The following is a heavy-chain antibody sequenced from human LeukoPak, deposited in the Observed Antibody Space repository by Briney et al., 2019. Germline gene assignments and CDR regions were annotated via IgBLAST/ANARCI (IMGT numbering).Heavy chain of an antibody. Sequence: PGRSLRLSCAASGFTFSYYGMHWVRQAPGKGLEWVAVIWYDGSNKYYADSVRGRFTISRDNSKNTLYLQMNSLRAEDTTVYYCASDWIAVAGTPVLGVFDIWGQGTMVTVSS. V-gene: IGHV3-33*01. CDR3: ASDWIAVAGTPVLGVFDI. J-gene: IGHJ3*02. CDR1: GFTFSYYG. CDR2: IWYDGSNK. D-gene: IGHD6-19*01.